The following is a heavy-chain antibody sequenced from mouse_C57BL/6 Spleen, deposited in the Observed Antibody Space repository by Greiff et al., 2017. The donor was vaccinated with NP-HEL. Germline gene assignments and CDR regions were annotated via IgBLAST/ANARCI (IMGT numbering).Heavy chain of an antibody. J-gene: IGHJ1*03. CDR1: GYSITSGYY. CDR2: ISYDGSN. Sequence: EVQLVESGPGLVKPSQSLSLTCSVTGYSITSGYYWNWIRQFPGNKLEWMGYISYDGSNNYNPSLKNRISITRDTSKNQFFRKLNSVTTEDTATYYCARDGTTVVARYFDVWGKGTTVTVSS. D-gene: IGHD1-1*01. V-gene: IGHV3-6*01. CDR3: ARDGTTVVARYFDV.